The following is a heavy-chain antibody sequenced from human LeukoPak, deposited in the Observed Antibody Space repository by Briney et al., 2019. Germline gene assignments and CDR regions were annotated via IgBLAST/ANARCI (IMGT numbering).Heavy chain of an antibody. Sequence: AGGSLRLSCAASGFTFSSYAMHWVRQAPGKGLEWVAVISYDGSNKYYADSVKGRFTISRDNSKNTLYLQMNSLRAEDTAVYYCARARVLRFLEWLFPPGDAFDIWAKGQWSPSLQ. J-gene: IGHJ3*02. CDR3: ARARVLRFLEWLFPPGDAFDI. CDR1: GFTFSSYA. CDR2: ISYDGSNK. V-gene: IGHV3-30-3*01. D-gene: IGHD3-3*01.